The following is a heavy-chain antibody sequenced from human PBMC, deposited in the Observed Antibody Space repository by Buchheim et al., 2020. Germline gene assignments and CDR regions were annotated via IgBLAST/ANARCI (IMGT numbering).Heavy chain of an antibody. Sequence: QVQLVESGGGLVKPGGSLRLSCAASGFTFSDYYMSWIRQAPGKGLEWVSYISSSCSTIYYADSVWGRFPISRDNAKHSLYLQMNHLRAEDTAVYYCERRVESLSGGSLERVHHYMDVWGKGTT. D-gene: IGHD2-15*01. V-gene: IGHV3-11*01. CDR3: ERRVESLSGGSLERVHHYMDV. CDR1: GFTFSDYY. CDR2: ISSSCSTI. J-gene: IGHJ6*03.